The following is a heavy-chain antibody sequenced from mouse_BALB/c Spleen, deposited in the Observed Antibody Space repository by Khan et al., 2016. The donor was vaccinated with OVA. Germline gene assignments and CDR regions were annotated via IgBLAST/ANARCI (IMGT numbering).Heavy chain of an antibody. V-gene: IGHV9-3-1*01. CDR2: INTYTGEP. D-gene: IGHD1-1*02. CDR3: ASGGYWYLDV. Sequence: QIQLVQSGPEVKKPGETVKISCKASGYSFTNYGMNWVRQAPGKGLKWMGWINTYTGEPTYADDFKGRFAFSLETSASTAYLQINNLKNEDTATXVCASGGYWYLDVWGAGTTVTVSS. J-gene: IGHJ1*01. CDR1: GYSFTNYG.